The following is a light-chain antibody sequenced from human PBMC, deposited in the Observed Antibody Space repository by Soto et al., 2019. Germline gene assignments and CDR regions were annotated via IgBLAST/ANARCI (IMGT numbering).Light chain of an antibody. J-gene: IGLJ2*01. CDR1: TSDFSNYNY. V-gene: IGLV2-14*01. CDR3: SSYTSSSTYVV. Sequence: QSALTQPASVSGSPGQSITISCTGTTSDFSNYNYVSWYQQLPGKAPKLLIYEVTNRPSGVSNRFSGSKSGNTASLTISGLQAEDEADYDCSSYTSSSTYVVFGGGTKLTVL. CDR2: EVT.